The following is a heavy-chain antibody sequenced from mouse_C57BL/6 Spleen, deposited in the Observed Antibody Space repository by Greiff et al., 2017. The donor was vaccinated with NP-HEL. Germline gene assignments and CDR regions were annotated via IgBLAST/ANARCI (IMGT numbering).Heavy chain of an antibody. CDR3: ARGILDGSSPYYYAMDY. Sequence: DVKLQESGPELVKPGASVKMSCKASGYTFTDYNMHWVKQSHGKSLEWIGYINPNNGGTSYNQKFKGKATLTVNKSSSTAYMELRSLTSEDSAVYYCARGILDGSSPYYYAMDYWGQGTSVTVSS. V-gene: IGHV1-22*01. CDR2: INPNNGGT. D-gene: IGHD1-1*01. CDR1: GYTFTDYN. J-gene: IGHJ4*01.